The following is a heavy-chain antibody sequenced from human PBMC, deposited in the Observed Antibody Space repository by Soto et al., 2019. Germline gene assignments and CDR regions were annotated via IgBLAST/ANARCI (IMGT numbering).Heavy chain of an antibody. CDR3: TMPDGVVVDATTYYYGMDV. CDR1: GFTFSDSA. Sequence: EVQLVESGGGLVQPGGSLKLSCAASGFTFSDSAMHWVRQAYGKGLEWVGRIRSKANSDATAYAASVKGRFTISRDDSKNTAYLQMNSLKIADTAVYYCTMPDGVVVDATTYYYGMDVWGQGTTVTVSS. D-gene: IGHD2-15*01. CDR2: IRSKANSDAT. J-gene: IGHJ6*02. V-gene: IGHV3-73*02.